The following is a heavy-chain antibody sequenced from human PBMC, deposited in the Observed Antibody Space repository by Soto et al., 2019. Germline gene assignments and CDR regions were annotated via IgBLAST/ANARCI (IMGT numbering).Heavy chain of an antibody. V-gene: IGHV3-23*01. CDR2: ISGSGGST. CDR3: AKDHDGRGGYYFDY. Sequence: GGSLRLSCAASGFTFSSYAMSWVRQAPGKGLEWVLAISGSGGSTYYADSVKGRFTISRDNSKNTLYLQMNSLRAEDTAVYYCAKDHDGRGGYYFDYWGQGTLVTVSS. D-gene: IGHD2-15*01. J-gene: IGHJ4*02. CDR1: GFTFSSYA.